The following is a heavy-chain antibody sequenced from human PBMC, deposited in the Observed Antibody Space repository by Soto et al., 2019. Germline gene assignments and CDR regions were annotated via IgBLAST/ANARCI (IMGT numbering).Heavy chain of an antibody. J-gene: IGHJ3*02. CDR3: ARGNYDSSLHKDAFDI. CDR1: GGSISSGGYY. V-gene: IGHV4-31*03. Sequence: QVQLQESGPGLVKPPQTLSLTSTVSGGSISSGGYYWSWIRQHPGKGLEWIGYIYYSGSTYYNPSLKSRVTIAVDTSKNQFSLKLSSVTAADTAVYYCARGNYDSSLHKDAFDIWGQGTMVTVSS. D-gene: IGHD3-22*01. CDR2: IYYSGST.